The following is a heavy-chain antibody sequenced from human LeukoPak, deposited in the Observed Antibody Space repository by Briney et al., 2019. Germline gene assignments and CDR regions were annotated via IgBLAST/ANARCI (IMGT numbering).Heavy chain of an antibody. Sequence: GGSLRLSCAASGFTFSSYEMNWVRQAPGKGLAWVSYISSSGSTIYYADSVKGRFTISRDNARNSLYLQMNSLRAEDTAVYYCARDSESGWSDYWGQGTLVTVSS. CDR3: ARDSESGWSDY. D-gene: IGHD6-19*01. CDR2: ISSSGSTI. V-gene: IGHV3-48*03. CDR1: GFTFSSYE. J-gene: IGHJ4*02.